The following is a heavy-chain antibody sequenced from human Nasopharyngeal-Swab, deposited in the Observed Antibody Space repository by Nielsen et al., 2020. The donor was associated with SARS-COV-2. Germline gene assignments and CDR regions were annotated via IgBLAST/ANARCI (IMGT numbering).Heavy chain of an antibody. J-gene: IGHJ5*01. V-gene: IGHV1-18*01. D-gene: IGHD2/OR15-2a*01. CDR2: ISVYNGNT. CDR1: GYTFTSYG. CDR3: AGFPPPLYLNSPTFLATLFDP. Sequence: ASVKVSCKASGYTFTSYGISWVRQAPGQGLEWMGWISVYNGNTNYAQNPQGRVTMTTDTSTSTAYLELRSLRSGDTAVYYFAGFPPPLYLNSPTFLATLFDPWGQGTLGTVSS.